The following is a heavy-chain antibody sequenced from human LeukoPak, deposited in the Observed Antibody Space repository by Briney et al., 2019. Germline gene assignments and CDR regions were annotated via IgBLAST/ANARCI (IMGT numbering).Heavy chain of an antibody. D-gene: IGHD6-13*01. J-gene: IGHJ5*02. CDR1: GGSISYFY. V-gene: IGHV4-38-2*02. Sequence: KSPETLSLTCTVSGGSISYFYWSWIRQPPGKGLEWIGSIYHSGSTYYNPSLKSRVTISVDTSKNQFSLKLSSVTAADTAVYYCARVGSSSWYSSTNWFDPWGQGTLVTVSS. CDR2: IYHSGST. CDR3: ARVGSSSWYSSTNWFDP.